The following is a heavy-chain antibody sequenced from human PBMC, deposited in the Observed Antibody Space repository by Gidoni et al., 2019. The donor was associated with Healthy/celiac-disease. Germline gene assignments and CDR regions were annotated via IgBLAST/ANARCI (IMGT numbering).Heavy chain of an antibody. Sequence: QVQLVQSGAEVKKPGASVKVSCKASGYTFTSYYMHWVRQAPGQGLEWMGIINPSGGSTSYAQKFQGRVTMTRDTSTSTVYMELSSLRSEDTAVYYCARSRTFWRKDRHDGEGAWFDPWGQGTLVTVSS. CDR1: GYTFTSYY. CDR2: INPSGGST. CDR3: ARSRTFWRKDRHDGEGAWFDP. V-gene: IGHV1-46*01. D-gene: IGHD3-3*01. J-gene: IGHJ5*02.